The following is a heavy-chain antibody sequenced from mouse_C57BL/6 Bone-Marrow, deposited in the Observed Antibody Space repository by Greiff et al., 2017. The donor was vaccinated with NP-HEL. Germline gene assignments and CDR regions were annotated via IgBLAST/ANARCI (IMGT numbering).Heavy chain of an antibody. V-gene: IGHV5-12*01. CDR2: ISNGGGST. J-gene: IGHJ3*01. D-gene: IGHD2-2*01. CDR3: ARRGGYDVRAFAY. Sequence: EVKLMESGGGLVQPGGSLKLSCAASGFTFSDYYMYWVRQTPEKRLEWVAYISNGGGSTYYPDTVKGRFTISRDNAKNTLYLQMSRLKSEDTAMYYCARRGGYDVRAFAYWGQGTLVTVSA. CDR1: GFTFSDYY.